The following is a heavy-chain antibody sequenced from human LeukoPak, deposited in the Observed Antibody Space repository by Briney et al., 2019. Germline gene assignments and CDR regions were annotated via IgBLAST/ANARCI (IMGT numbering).Heavy chain of an antibody. CDR1: GLTVSSNY. CDR3: AKDPIEHIVVVPAAAGWFDP. CDR2: IYSGGNT. J-gene: IGHJ5*02. Sequence: GGSLRLSCAASGLTVSSNYMSWVRQAPGKGLEWVSIIYSGGNTYYADSVKGRFIISRDNSKNTLYLQMNSLRAEDTAVYYCAKDPIEHIVVVPAAAGWFDPWGQGTLVTVSS. D-gene: IGHD2-2*01. V-gene: IGHV3-66*01.